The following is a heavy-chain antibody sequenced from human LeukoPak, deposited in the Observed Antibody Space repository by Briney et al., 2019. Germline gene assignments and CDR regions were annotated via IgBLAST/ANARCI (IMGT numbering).Heavy chain of an antibody. CDR2: ISWNSGSI. Sequence: GGSLRLSCAASGFTFDDYAMHWVRQAPGKGPEWVSGISWNSGSIGYADSVKGRFTISRDNAKNSLYLQMNSLRAEDTALYYCAKEPLGIWGQGTMVTVSS. CDR3: AKEPLGI. J-gene: IGHJ3*02. D-gene: IGHD3-16*01. V-gene: IGHV3-9*01. CDR1: GFTFDDYA.